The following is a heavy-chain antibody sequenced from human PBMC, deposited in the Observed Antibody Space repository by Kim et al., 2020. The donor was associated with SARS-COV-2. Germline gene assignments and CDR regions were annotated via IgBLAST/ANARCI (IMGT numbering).Heavy chain of an antibody. D-gene: IGHD6-19*01. CDR1: GYTFTSYA. J-gene: IGHJ4*02. CDR2: INAGNGNT. Sequence: ASVKVSCKASGYTFTSYAMHWVRQAPGQRLEWMGWINAGNGNTKYSQKFQGRVTITRDTSASTAYMELSSLRSEDTAVYYCARESRIAVAGTPPGMGYWGQGTLVTVSS. CDR3: ARESRIAVAGTPPGMGY. V-gene: IGHV1-3*01.